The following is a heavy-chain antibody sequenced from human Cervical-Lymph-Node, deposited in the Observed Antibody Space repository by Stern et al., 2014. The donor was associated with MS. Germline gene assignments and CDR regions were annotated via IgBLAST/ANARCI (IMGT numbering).Heavy chain of an antibody. V-gene: IGHV1-69*01. CDR3: ALSSETSDRWYSLGYDL. CDR1: GGTFSKFP. Sequence: QVQLVQSGAEVTKPGSSVQVSCKASGGTFSKFPSSWVRQAPGQGLEWMGGIFPVFGTPTYAQEFRGRVTITEDVSTSTVYMELSSLRSDDTAVYYCALSSETSDRWYSLGYDLWGQGTLVTVSS. D-gene: IGHD6-13*01. J-gene: IGHJ5*02. CDR2: IFPVFGTP.